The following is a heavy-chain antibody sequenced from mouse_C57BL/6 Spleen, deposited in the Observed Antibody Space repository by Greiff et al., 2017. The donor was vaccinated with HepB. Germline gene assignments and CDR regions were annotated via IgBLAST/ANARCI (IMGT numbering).Heavy chain of an antibody. CDR2: ISSGSSTI. CDR1: EFTFSDYG. CDR3: ARRTSLYAMDY. Sequence: EVMLVESGGGLVKPGGSLKLSCAASEFTFSDYGMHWVRQAPEKGLEWVAYISSGSSTIYYADTVKGRFTISRDNAKNTLFLQMTSLRSEDTAMYYCARRTSLYAMDYWGQGTSVTVSS. V-gene: IGHV5-17*01. J-gene: IGHJ4*01.